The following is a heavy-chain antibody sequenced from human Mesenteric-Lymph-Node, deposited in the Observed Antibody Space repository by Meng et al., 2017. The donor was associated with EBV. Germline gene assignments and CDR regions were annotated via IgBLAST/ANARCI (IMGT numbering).Heavy chain of an antibody. CDR2: ISTSGTAR. V-gene: IGHV3-11*01. D-gene: IGHD3-22*01. CDR1: GFTFSDNY. Sequence: LLVVAGGGLAMLGGSLSLSRAGSGFTFSDNYMSWSLQCLGKGPEWVLHISTSGTARYHADSVKGRFTIFSDNTKNSVYLEMNSLRVEDTAVYYCVRAEDYYDSDGEKYDYWGQGTLVTVSS. J-gene: IGHJ4*02. CDR3: VRAEDYYDSDGEKYDY.